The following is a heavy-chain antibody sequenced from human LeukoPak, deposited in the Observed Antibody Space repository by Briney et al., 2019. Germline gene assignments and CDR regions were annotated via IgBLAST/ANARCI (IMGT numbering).Heavy chain of an antibody. V-gene: IGHV1-2*02. Sequence: ASVKVSCKASGYTFTGYYMHWVRQAPGQGLEWMGWINPNSGGTNYAQKFQGRVTMTRDTSISTAYMELSRLRSDDTAVYYCARDPYHYYDSSGYYSPWDQGTLVTVSS. CDR2: INPNSGGT. D-gene: IGHD3-22*01. CDR1: GYTFTGYY. CDR3: ARDPYHYYDSSGYYSP. J-gene: IGHJ5*02.